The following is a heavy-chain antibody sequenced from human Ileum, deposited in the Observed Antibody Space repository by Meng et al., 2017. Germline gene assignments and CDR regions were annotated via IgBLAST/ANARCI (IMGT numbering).Heavy chain of an antibody. V-gene: IGHV3-23*01. J-gene: IGHJ4*02. D-gene: IGHD2-15*01. Sequence: EGQLWGLGCCLVQAGWFLRLAGAASGFTFSSFAMSWVRQAPGKGLEWVSTMGGSGRNTYYAGSVKGRFTVSRDNSKNTLFLQMNSLRAEDTAVYYCASTPMASPSCLPNWGQGTLVTVSS. CDR3: ASTPMASPSCLPN. CDR2: MGGSGRNT. CDR1: GFTFSSFA.